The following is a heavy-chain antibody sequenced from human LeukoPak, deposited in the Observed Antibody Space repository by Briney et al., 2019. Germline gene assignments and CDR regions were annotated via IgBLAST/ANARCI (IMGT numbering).Heavy chain of an antibody. D-gene: IGHD5-12*01. J-gene: IGHJ4*02. V-gene: IGHV3-23*01. CDR1: GFSLSNSA. CDR2: LIASSGST. Sequence: GSLRLSWAASGFSLSNSAMSWVRQAPGDGLEWVSLLIASSGSTFYADSVKGRFTISRDNSKNTLYLQMNRLMAEDTAVYYCAKGAYDYIEMGYFDYWGQGTLVTVSS. CDR3: AKGAYDYIEMGYFDY.